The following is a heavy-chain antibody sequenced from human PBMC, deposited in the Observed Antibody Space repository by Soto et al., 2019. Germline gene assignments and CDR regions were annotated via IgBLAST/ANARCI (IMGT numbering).Heavy chain of an antibody. J-gene: IGHJ4*01. V-gene: IGHV3-15*07. CDR1: GFTFITAW. CDR3: AADLPGHGGGYEFDY. D-gene: IGHD2-15*01. CDR2: IKSRNDGGTT. Sequence: PGGSLRLSCAASGFTFITAWMNWFRQAPGKGLEWVGHIKSRNDGGTTDYAAPVKGRFIISRDDSKNTVYLQMNSLRTEDTALYYCAADLPGHGGGYEFDYWGQGTPVTVSS.